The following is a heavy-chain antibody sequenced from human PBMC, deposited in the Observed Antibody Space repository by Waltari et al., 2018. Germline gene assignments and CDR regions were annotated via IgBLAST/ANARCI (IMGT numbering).Heavy chain of an antibody. D-gene: IGHD3-3*01. CDR2: IAYSGST. V-gene: IGHV4-59*01. J-gene: IGHJ4*02. CDR3: ARSYDFWSGYPLHY. CDR1: GDSITNYY. Sequence: QVQLQESGPGLVKPSATLSLICSVSGDSITNYYWSWVRQPPGKGLEWIGYIAYSGSTRYNPSLKSRATISVDTSKKQFSLRLGSVTAADTAIYYCARSYDFWSGYPLHYWGQGTLVTVSS.